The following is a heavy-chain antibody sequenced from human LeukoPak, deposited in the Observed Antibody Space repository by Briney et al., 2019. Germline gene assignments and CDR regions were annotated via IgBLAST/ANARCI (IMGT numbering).Heavy chain of an antibody. Sequence: SGTLSLTCSVSGYSISSGYYWGWIRQSPGRGLEWIASIYHSGSIYYNPSLKSRVTTSVDTSKNRFSLKLTSVTAADTAVYYCARELHSGSYYFDYWGQGTLVTVSS. CDR1: GYSISSGYY. V-gene: IGHV4-38-2*02. J-gene: IGHJ4*02. CDR3: ARELHSGSYYFDY. CDR2: IYHSGSI. D-gene: IGHD1-26*01.